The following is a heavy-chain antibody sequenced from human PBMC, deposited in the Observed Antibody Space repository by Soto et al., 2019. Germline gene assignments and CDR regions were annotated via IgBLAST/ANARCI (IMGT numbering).Heavy chain of an antibody. J-gene: IGHJ4*02. CDR2: ISRDGSHK. D-gene: IGHD1-26*01. CDR1: GFTFRNYA. CDR3: ARSRNSAVADSFDF. Sequence: PGGSLRLSCAASGFTFRNYAIYWVRQAPGKGLEWVAVISRDGSHKYYLDSVKGRFTISRDNSKDTVNLLMNSLRDDDSAMYYCARSRNSAVADSFDFWGQGTLVTVSS. V-gene: IGHV3-30*04.